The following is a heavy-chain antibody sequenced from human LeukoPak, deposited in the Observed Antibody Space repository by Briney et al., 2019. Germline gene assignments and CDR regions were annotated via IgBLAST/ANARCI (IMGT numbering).Heavy chain of an antibody. D-gene: IGHD1-1*01. CDR3: VRHNAARAFDI. CDR1: GFTFSSFW. V-gene: IGHV3-74*03. J-gene: IGHJ3*02. CDR2: VSDDGSTT. Sequence: GGSLRLSCAASGFTFSSFWMHWVRQAPGKGLVWVSRVSDDGSTTTYADSVKGRFTIARDNAKNTLYLQMNSLRPEDTAVYYCVRHNAARAFDIWGQGTMVIVSS.